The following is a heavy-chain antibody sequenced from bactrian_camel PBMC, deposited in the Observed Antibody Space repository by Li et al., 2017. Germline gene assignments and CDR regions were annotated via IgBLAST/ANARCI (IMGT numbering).Heavy chain of an antibody. CDR1: GYTYT. D-gene: IGHD2*01. CDR2: IDLDGRA. Sequence: HVQLVESGGGSVQAGGSLRLSCAAFGYTYTMAWFRQAPGKEREGVATIDLDGRANYADSVKGRFTISKDKAKNTLYLQMNSLKTEDTAVYYCAHPATITGARGPRSPSP. CDR3: AHPATIT. V-gene: IGHV3S53*01. J-gene: IGHJ4*01.